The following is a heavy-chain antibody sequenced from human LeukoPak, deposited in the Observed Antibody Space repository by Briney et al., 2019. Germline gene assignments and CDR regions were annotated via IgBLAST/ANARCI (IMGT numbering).Heavy chain of an antibody. CDR2: IYHGGSS. V-gene: IGHV4-38-2*01. Sequence: PSXTLSLTCAVSGSSISSGFYWGWIRRPPGKGLEWIGTIYHGGSSYYNPSLKSRVTISVDTSKNHFSLKLSSVTAADTAVYYCAKGGDAFDIWGQGTMVTVSS. D-gene: IGHD3-16*01. CDR3: AKGGDAFDI. CDR1: GSSISSGFY. J-gene: IGHJ3*02.